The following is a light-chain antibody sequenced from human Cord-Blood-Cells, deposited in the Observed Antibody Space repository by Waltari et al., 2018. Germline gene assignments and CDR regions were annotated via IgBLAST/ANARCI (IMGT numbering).Light chain of an antibody. CDR1: SSDVGGYNY. CDR3: GSYAVSYTYV. Sequence: QSALTQPRSVSGSPGQSVTISCTGTSSDVGGYNYVSWYQQHPGKAPKLMIYDVSKRPSGVPDRFSGSKSGNTASLTISGLQAEDEAEYYCGSYAVSYTYVFGTGTKVTVL. V-gene: IGLV2-11*01. J-gene: IGLJ1*01. CDR2: DVS.